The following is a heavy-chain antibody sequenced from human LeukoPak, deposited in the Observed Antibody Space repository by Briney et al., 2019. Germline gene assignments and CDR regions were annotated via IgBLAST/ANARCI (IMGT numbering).Heavy chain of an antibody. CDR3: ARAGIVVAYDAFDI. Sequence: SETLSLTCAVYGGSFSGYYWSWIRQPPGKGLEWIGEINHNGSTNYNPSLKSRVTISVDTSKNQFSLKLSSVTAADTAVYYCARAGIVVAYDAFDIWGQGTMVTVSS. D-gene: IGHD3-22*01. J-gene: IGHJ3*02. CDR2: INHNGST. CDR1: GGSFSGYY. V-gene: IGHV4-34*01.